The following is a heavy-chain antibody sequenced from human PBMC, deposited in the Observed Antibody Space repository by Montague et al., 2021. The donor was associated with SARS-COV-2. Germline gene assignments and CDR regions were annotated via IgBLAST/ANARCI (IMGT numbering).Heavy chain of an antibody. J-gene: IGHJ5*02. CDR3: ARDSSGGYSWFDP. V-gene: IGHV4-59*01. D-gene: IGHD3-22*01. CDR1: GDSITSYH. CDR2: IYYSGST. Sequence: SDTLSLTCTVSGDSITSYHWSWIRQPPGKGLEWIGNIYYSGSTSYNSSLKSRVTIFVDTSKNQFSLKLTSLTAADTAVYYCARDSSGGYSWFDPWGQGTLVTVSS.